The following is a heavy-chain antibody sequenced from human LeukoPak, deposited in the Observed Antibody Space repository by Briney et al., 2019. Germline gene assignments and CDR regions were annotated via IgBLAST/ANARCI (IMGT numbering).Heavy chain of an antibody. CDR1: GFTFSSYS. J-gene: IGHJ4*02. CDR3: ARDGLAYCGGDCYSGFDY. V-gene: IGHV3-48*01. CDR2: ISSSSSTI. Sequence: GGSLRLSCAASGFTFSSYSMNWVRQAPGKGREWVSYISSSSSTIYYADSVKGRFTISRDNAKNSLYLQMNSLRAEDTAVYYCARDGLAYCGGDCYSGFDYWGQGTLVTVSS. D-gene: IGHD2-21*02.